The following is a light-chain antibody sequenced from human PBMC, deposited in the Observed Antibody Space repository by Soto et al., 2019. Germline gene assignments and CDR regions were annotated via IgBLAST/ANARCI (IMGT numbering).Light chain of an antibody. J-gene: IGKJ1*01. CDR1: QDLMHSNGYNY. CDR3: MQTLQTPT. V-gene: IGKV2-28*01. CDR2: LGS. Sequence: DIVMTQSPLSLPVTPGEPASISCRSSQDLMHSNGYNYLDWYVQKPWQSPQLLIYLGSNRASGVPDRFSGSGLGTDFTLKISRVEAEDVAVYYCMQTLQTPTFGQGTKVDIK.